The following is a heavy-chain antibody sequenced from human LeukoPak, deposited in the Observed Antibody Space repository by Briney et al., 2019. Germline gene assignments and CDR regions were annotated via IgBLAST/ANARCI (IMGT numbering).Heavy chain of an antibody. CDR1: GFTVSSNY. D-gene: IGHD6-13*01. CDR2: IYSGGST. Sequence: GGPLRLSCAASGFTVSSNYMSWVRQAPGKGLEWVSVIYSGGSTYYADSVKGRFTISRDNSKNTLYLQMNSLRAEDTAVYYCARDARIAAAGWGYFDYWGQGTLVTVSS. J-gene: IGHJ4*02. CDR3: ARDARIAAAGWGYFDY. V-gene: IGHV3-66*01.